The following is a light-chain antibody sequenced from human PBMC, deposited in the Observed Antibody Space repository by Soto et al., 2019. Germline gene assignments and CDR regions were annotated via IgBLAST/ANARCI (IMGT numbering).Light chain of an antibody. CDR1: HSVSSNY. J-gene: IGKJ1*01. CDR2: DVS. Sequence: EIVLTQSPGTLSLSPGERATLSCRSSHSVSSNYLAWYQQKPSQAPRLLIYDVSSRATGIPDRFSGSGSGTDFTLTISRLESVDFAVYYCQQYGISPTFGQGTKVEIK. CDR3: QQYGISPT. V-gene: IGKV3-20*01.